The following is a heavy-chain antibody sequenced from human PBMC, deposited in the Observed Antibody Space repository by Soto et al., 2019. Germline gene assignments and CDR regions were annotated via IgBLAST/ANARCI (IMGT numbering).Heavy chain of an antibody. J-gene: IGHJ5*02. D-gene: IGHD3-16*01. V-gene: IGHV3-7*01. CDR1: GFTFSSYW. CDR3: ASGRIISWDNWFDP. Sequence: EGQLVESGGGLVQPGGSLRLSCAASGFTFSSYWMSWVRQAPGKGLEWVANINQNGSEKYYVDSVKGRFTISRDNAKNSLYLQMNRPSAEDTAVYFCASGRIISWDNWFDPWGQGTLVTAAS. CDR2: INQNGSEK.